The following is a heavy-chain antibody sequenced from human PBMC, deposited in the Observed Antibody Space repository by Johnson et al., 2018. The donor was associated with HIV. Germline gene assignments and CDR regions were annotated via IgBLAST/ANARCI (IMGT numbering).Heavy chain of an antibody. CDR3: AKDTEIAARDDAFDI. CDR1: GFTFSNYG. V-gene: IGHV3-30*02. Sequence: QVQLLESGGGVVQPGESLTLSCAASGFTFSNYGMHWVRQAPGKGLEWVAFIGNDGSKKYYADSVQGRFTIARDNSKNTLYLQMTSLRAEDTAVYYCAKDTEIAARDDAFDIWGLGTMVTVSS. CDR2: IGNDGSKK. D-gene: IGHD6-6*01. J-gene: IGHJ3*02.